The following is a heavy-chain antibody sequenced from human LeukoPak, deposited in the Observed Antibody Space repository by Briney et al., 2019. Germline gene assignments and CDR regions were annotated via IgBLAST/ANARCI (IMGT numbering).Heavy chain of an antibody. J-gene: IGHJ6*03. D-gene: IGHD4-11*01. Sequence: GASVKVSCKASGYTFTSFDINWVRQATGQGLEWMGWMSPNSGNTGYAQKFQGRVTLTRNTAINTAYMELSSLRSEDTAVYYCARSYSNYGGDYYYYMDVWGKGTTVTVSS. CDR3: ARSYSNYGGDYYYYMDV. CDR2: MSPNSGNT. V-gene: IGHV1-8*01. CDR1: GYTFTSFD.